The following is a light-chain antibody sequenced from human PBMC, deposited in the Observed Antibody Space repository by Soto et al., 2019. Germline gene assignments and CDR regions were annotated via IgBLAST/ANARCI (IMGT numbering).Light chain of an antibody. V-gene: IGKV3D-20*02. CDR2: GAS. CDR3: QQRSNWPIT. J-gene: IGKJ5*01. Sequence: DIVITQSPCTLCLSPGERATLSCRASQTITSNNLAWYQQKPGQSPRLLIYGASSRATGIPDRFRGSGSGTDFTLTISSLEPEDFAVYYCQQRSNWPITFGQGTRLEIK. CDR1: QTITSNN.